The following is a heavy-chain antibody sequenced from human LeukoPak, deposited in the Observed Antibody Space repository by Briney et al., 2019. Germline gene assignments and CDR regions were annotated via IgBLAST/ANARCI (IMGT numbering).Heavy chain of an antibody. V-gene: IGHV3-20*04. CDR1: GFTFDDYG. J-gene: IGHJ6*03. Sequence: GGSLRLSCAASGFTFDDYGMSWVRQAPGKGLEWVSGINWNGGSTGYADSVKGRFTISRDNAKNSLYLQMNSLRAEDTAFYYCARAVVAYGSSRYGSYYYYYMDVWGKGTTVTVSS. CDR2: INWNGGST. CDR3: ARAVVAYGSSRYGSYYYYYMDV. D-gene: IGHD6-13*01.